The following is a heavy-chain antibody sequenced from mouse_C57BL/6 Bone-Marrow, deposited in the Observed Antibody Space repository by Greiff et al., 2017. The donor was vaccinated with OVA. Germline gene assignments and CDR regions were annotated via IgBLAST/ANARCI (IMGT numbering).Heavy chain of an antibody. CDR2: IYPRDGST. D-gene: IGHD1-1*01. V-gene: IGHV1-78*01. J-gene: IGHJ1*03. CDR3: ARPDYGSSYEWYFDV. CDR1: GYTFTDHT. Sequence: QVQLKESDAELVKPGASVKISCKVSGYTFTDHTIHWLKQRPEQGLEWIGYIYPRDGSTTYNEKFKGKATLTADKSSSTAYMQLNSLTSEDSAVYFCARPDYGSSYEWYFDVWGTGTTVTVSS.